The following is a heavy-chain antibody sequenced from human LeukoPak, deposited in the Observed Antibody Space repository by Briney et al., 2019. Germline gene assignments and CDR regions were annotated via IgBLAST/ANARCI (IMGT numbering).Heavy chain of an antibody. CDR1: GFTFSSYV. V-gene: IGHV3-30-3*01. CDR3: ARANWAGIEAPATDY. CDR2: ISYDGSNK. J-gene: IGHJ4*02. D-gene: IGHD2-15*01. Sequence: LSGGSLRLSCAASGFTFSSYVMHWVRQAPGKGLEWVAVISYDGSNKYYADSVKGRFTISRDNSKNTLYLQVNSLQAEDTAVYFCARANWAGIEAPATDYWGQGTLVTVSS.